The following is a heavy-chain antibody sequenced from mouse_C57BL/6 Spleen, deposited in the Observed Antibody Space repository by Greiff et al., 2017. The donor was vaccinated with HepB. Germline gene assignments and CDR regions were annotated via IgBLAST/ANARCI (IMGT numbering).Heavy chain of an antibody. V-gene: IGHV5-17*01. CDR2: ISSGSSTI. Sequence: EVQGVESGGGLVKPGGSLKLSCAASGFTFSDYGMHWVRQAPEKGLEWVAYISSGSSTIYYADTVKGRFPISRDNAKNTRFLQMTSLRTEDTAVYYCARLYGSSYVGWYFDVWGTGTTVTVSS. D-gene: IGHD1-1*01. CDR3: ARLYGSSYVGWYFDV. CDR1: GFTFSDYG. J-gene: IGHJ1*03.